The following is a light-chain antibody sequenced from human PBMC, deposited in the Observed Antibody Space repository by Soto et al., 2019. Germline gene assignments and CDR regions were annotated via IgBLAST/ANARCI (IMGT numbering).Light chain of an antibody. CDR2: DAS. J-gene: IGKJ1*01. CDR3: QFYGDPPKT. CDR1: QSVSSNF. Sequence: EIALTQSPGTLSLSPGERGTLSCRASQSVSSNFLAWYQQKPGQAPRLLIFDASTRATGIPDRFTGRGSGTDFTLTISRLEPEDFAVYYCQFYGDPPKTFGQGTKVEIK. V-gene: IGKV3-20*01.